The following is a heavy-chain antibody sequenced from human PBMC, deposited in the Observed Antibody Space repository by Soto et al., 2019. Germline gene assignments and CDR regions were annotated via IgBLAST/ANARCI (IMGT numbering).Heavy chain of an antibody. CDR1: GFTFSTYA. J-gene: IGHJ3*02. D-gene: IGHD3-16*01. V-gene: IGHV3-23*01. Sequence: EVQLLESGGGLVQPGGSLRLSCAASGFTFSTYALTWVRQAPGKGREWVSSIGTHADTTYYVDSVKGRFSISRDNSKNTVYLQMSSLSAEDTAVYYCARPYVEVAVNDAFDMWGRGTMVTVSS. CDR2: IGTHADTT. CDR3: ARPYVEVAVNDAFDM.